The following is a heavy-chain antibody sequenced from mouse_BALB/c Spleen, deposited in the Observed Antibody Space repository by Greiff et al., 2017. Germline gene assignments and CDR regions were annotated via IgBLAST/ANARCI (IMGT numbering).Heavy chain of an antibody. D-gene: IGHD2-4*01. J-gene: IGHJ4*01. CDR1: GFTFSSYG. V-gene: IGHV5-6-3*01. CDR3: ASYDYDSYYAMDY. Sequence: EVKLVESGGGLVQPGGSLKLSYAASGFTFSSYGMSWVRQTPDKRLELVATINSNGGSTYYPDSVKGRFTISRDNAKNTLYLQMSSLKSEDTAMYYCASYDYDSYYAMDYWGQGTSVTVSS. CDR2: INSNGGST.